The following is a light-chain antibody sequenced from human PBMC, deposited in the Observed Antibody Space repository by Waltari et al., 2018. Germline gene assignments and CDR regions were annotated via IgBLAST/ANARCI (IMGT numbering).Light chain of an antibody. J-gene: IGLJ2*01. CDR3: SSYATSSLVV. CDR2: DVT. Sequence: QSALTQPASVSGSPGQSITIPCSGSSSAVGRYHYVSWYQQHPGQAPRLIIYDVTHRPPGVSNRFSGSKSGNTASLTISGLRTEDEAGYYCSSYATSSLVVFGGGTKVTVL. V-gene: IGLV2-14*03. CDR1: SSAVGRYHY.